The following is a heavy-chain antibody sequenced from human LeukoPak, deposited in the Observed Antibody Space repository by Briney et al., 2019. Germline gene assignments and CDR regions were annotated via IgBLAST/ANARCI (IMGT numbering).Heavy chain of an antibody. CDR1: GFTVSSNY. J-gene: IGHJ4*02. D-gene: IGHD3-3*02. CDR2: IKSKTYGGTT. CDR3: TTDWGYNKVLAFDY. V-gene: IGHV3-15*01. Sequence: GGSLRLSCAASGFTVSSNYMSWVRQAPGKGLEWVGRIKSKTYGGTTDYAAPVKGRFTISRDDSKSTLYLQMNSLKTEDTAVYYCTTDWGYNKVLAFDYRGQGTLVAVSS.